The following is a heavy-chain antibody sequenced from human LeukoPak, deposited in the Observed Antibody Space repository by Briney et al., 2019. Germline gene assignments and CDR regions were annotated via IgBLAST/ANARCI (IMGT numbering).Heavy chain of an antibody. CDR3: ARDFDWGFDY. D-gene: IGHD3-9*01. V-gene: IGHV3-48*02. Sequence: GGSLRLSRAASGFTLSSSSMNCVRPAPGRGVEWVSYISSSSSTIYYADSVEGPFTISRDNAKNSLYLQMNSLRDEDTAVYYCARDFDWGFDYWGQGTLVTVSS. CDR1: GFTLSSSS. J-gene: IGHJ4*02. CDR2: ISSSSSTI.